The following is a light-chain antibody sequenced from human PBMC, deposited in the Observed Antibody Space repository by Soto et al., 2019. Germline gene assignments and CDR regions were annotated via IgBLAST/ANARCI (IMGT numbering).Light chain of an antibody. J-gene: IGKJ4*01. CDR3: QQYYSYPFT. Sequence: DIQMTQSPSTLSASVGDRVTITCRASQSISSWLAWYQQKPGKAPKLLIFAASTLQSGVPSRFSGSGSGTDFTLTISCLQSEDLATYYCQQYYSYPFTFGGGTKVDIK. CDR1: QSISSW. CDR2: AAS. V-gene: IGKV1-5*01.